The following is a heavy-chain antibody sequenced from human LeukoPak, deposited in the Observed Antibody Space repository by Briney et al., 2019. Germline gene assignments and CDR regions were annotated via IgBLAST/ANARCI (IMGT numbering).Heavy chain of an antibody. CDR3: AREQLSPQIYYYYYGMDV. Sequence: GGSLRLSCAASGFTFSDYYMSWIRQAPGKGLEWVSYISSGGSTIYYADSVKGRFTISRDNAKNSLYLQMNSLRAEDTAVYYCAREQLSPQIYYYYYGMDVWGQGTTVTVSS. CDR1: GFTFSDYY. V-gene: IGHV3-11*01. J-gene: IGHJ6*02. CDR2: ISSGGSTI. D-gene: IGHD6-13*01.